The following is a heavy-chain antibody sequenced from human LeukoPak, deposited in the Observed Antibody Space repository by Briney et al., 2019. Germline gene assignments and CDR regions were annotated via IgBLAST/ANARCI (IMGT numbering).Heavy chain of an antibody. V-gene: IGHV3-23*01. J-gene: IGHJ4*02. CDR3: ARDGDGAYYFDY. D-gene: IGHD4-17*01. CDR2: ISGSGGST. CDR1: GFTFSSYA. Sequence: GGSLRLSCAASGFTFSSYAMSWVRQAPGKGLEWVSAISGSGGSTYYADSVKGRFTISRDNSKNTLYLQMNSLRAEDTAVYYCARDGDGAYYFDYWGQGTLVTVSS.